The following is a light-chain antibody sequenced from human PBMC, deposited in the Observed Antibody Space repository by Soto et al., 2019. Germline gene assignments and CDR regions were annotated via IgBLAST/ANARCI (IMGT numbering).Light chain of an antibody. Sequence: QSVLTQPTSVSGAPGQRVTISCTGSSSNIGAGYDVHWYQQLPGTAPKLLIYGNSNRPSGVPDRFSGSKSGTSASLAITGLQAEDEADYYCQSYDSSLHVFGTGTKVTVL. V-gene: IGLV1-40*01. CDR3: QSYDSSLHV. CDR2: GNS. CDR1: SSNIGAGYD. J-gene: IGLJ1*01.